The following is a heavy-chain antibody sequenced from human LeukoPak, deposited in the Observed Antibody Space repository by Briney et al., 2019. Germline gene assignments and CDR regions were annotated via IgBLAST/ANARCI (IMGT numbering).Heavy chain of an antibody. CDR3: ERDGVQSYPDAGFDP. V-gene: IGHV3-74*03. CDR1: GFTFRKYW. D-gene: IGHD1-26*01. CDR2: ISIVGSRT. J-gene: IGHJ5*02. Sequence: GGSLRLSCAASGFTFRKYWMHWVRQAPGKGRDWVSRISIVGSRTMYADSVKGRFTITRDNANNTLYPKMDRLRADDTAVYYCERDGVQSYPDAGFDPWGQGTLVSVSS.